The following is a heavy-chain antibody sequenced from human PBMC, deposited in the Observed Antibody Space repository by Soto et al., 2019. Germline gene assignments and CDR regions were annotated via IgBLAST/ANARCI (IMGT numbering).Heavy chain of an antibody. CDR1: GATFSTYA. J-gene: IGHJ4*02. CDR2: IIPLFGTA. V-gene: IGHV1-69*13. CDR3: ARGVHYDSSGYYYFY. D-gene: IGHD3-22*01. Sequence: SVKVSCKASGATFSTYAIDWVRQAPGQGLEWMGGIIPLFGTAKYAQNFQGRITITADESTNTAYMELRSLRSQDTAVYYCARGVHYDSSGYYYFYWGQGTLFTVGS.